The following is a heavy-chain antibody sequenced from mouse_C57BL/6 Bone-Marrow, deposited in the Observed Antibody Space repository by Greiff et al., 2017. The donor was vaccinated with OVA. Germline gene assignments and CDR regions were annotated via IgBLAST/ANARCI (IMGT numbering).Heavy chain of an antibody. D-gene: IGHD2-3*01. J-gene: IGHJ4*01. Sequence: QVQLQQSGAELVRPGTSVKVSCKASGYAFTNYLIEWVKQRPGQGLEWIGVINPGSGGNNYNEKFKGKATLTADKSSSTAYMQLSSLTSEDSAVYFCARGGWLLPYYYAMDYWGQGTSVTVSS. V-gene: IGHV1-54*01. CDR3: ARGGWLLPYYYAMDY. CDR2: INPGSGGN. CDR1: GYAFTNYL.